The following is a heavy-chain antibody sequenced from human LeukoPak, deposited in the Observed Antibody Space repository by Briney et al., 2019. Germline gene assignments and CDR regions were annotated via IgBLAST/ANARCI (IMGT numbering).Heavy chain of an antibody. Sequence: GGSLRLSCAASGFTFSSYGMHWVRQAPGKGLEWVAVIWYDGSNKYYADSVKGRFTISRDNSKNTLYLQMNSLRAEDTAVYYCARDYGDHPYPEVTLDLWGQGTLVTVSS. J-gene: IGHJ4*02. CDR1: GFTFSSYG. D-gene: IGHD2-21*01. V-gene: IGHV3-33*01. CDR3: ARDYGDHPYPEVTLDL. CDR2: IWYDGSNK.